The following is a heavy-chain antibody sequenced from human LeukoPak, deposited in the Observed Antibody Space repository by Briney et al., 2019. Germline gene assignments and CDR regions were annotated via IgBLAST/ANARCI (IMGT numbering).Heavy chain of an antibody. J-gene: IGHJ4*02. Sequence: ASVKVSCKASGYTFTDYYLHWVRQAPGHGLEWMGWINPNGGGTNSAQTFQGRVTMTRDTSITTAYLDLSRLRSDDTAVYYCARIGYNHYFDYWGQGTLVTISS. CDR1: GYTFTDYY. CDR2: INPNGGGT. V-gene: IGHV1-2*02. D-gene: IGHD5-24*01. CDR3: ARIGYNHYFDY.